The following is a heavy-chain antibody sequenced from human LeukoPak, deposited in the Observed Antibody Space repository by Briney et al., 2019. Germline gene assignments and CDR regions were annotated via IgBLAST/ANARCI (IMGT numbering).Heavy chain of an antibody. CDR1: GFTFSSYE. J-gene: IGHJ4*02. CDR2: ISSSGSTI. CDR3: ARDYSTVTTFFDY. V-gene: IGHV3-48*03. D-gene: IGHD4-17*01. Sequence: GGSLRLSCAASGFTFSSYEMNWVRQAPGKGLEWVSYISSSGSTIYYADSVKGRFTISRDNAKNSLYLQMNSLRAKDTAVYYCARDYSTVTTFFDYWGQGTLVTVSS.